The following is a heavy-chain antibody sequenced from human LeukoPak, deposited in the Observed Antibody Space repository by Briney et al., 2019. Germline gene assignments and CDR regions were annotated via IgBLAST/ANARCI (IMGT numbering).Heavy chain of an antibody. J-gene: IGHJ4*02. CDR1: GYSISSGYY. D-gene: IGHD5-18*01. V-gene: IGHV4-34*01. CDR3: ARVFGYSYGYRFDY. CDR2: INHSGST. Sequence: PSETLSLTCAVSGYSISSGYYWSWIRQPPGKGLEWIGEINHSGSTNYNPSLKSRVTISVDTSKNQFSLKLSSVTAADTAVYYCARVFGYSYGYRFDYWGQGTLVTVSS.